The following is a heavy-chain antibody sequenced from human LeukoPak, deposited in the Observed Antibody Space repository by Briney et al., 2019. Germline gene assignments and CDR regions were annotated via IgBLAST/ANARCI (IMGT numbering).Heavy chain of an antibody. CDR1: GGTFSIYA. D-gene: IGHD6-13*01. J-gene: IGHJ6*03. Sequence: ASVTVSFTASGGTFSIYAISWVRQAPGQGLEWMGGIIPIFGTANYAQKFQGRVTITTDESTSTAYMELSSLRSEDTAVYYCARQGIAAAGGRDYYYYYMDVWGKGTTVTVSS. V-gene: IGHV1-69*05. CDR2: IIPIFGTA. CDR3: ARQGIAAAGGRDYYYYYMDV.